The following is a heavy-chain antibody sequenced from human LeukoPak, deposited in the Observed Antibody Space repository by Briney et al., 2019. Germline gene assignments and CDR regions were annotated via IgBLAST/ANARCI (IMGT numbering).Heavy chain of an antibody. CDR2: ISSGISTI. CDR3: ARGSGSYFDN. V-gene: IGHV3-48*04. D-gene: IGHD1-26*01. J-gene: IGHJ4*02. CDR1: GFTFSSYS. Sequence: GGSLRLSCAASGFTFSSYSMNWVRQAPGKGLEWVSYISSGISTIYYADSVKGRFTISRDNAKNSLYLQMNSLRAEDTAVYYCARGSGSYFDNWGQGTLVTVSS.